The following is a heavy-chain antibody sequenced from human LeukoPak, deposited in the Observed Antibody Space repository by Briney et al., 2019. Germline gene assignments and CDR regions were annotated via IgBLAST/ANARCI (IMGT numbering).Heavy chain of an antibody. D-gene: IGHD3-22*01. CDR3: ARGLIVVRGGDY. J-gene: IGHJ4*02. CDR1: GFTFSDYY. CDR2: ISSSSSYT. Sequence: PGGSLRLSCAASGFTFSDYYMSWIRQAPGKGLEWVSYISSSSSYTNYADSVKGRFTISRDNAKNSLYLQMNSLRAEDTAVYYCARGLIVVRGGDYWGQGTLVTVSS. V-gene: IGHV3-11*06.